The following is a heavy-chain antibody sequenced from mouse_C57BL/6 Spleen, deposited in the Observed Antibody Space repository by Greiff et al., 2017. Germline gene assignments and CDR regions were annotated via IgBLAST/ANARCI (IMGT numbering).Heavy chain of an antibody. V-gene: IGHV5-4*01. J-gene: IGHJ2*01. CDR1: GFTFSSYA. CDR3: AREGDSLLTTVVGPYYFDY. D-gene: IGHD1-1*01. CDR2: ISDGGSYT. Sequence: EVHLVESGGGLVKPGGSLKLSCAASGFTFSSYAMSWVRQTPEKRLEWVATISDGGSYTYYPDNVKGRFTISRDNAKNNLYLQMSHLKSEDTTMYYCAREGDSLLTTVVGPYYFDYWGQGTTLTVSS.